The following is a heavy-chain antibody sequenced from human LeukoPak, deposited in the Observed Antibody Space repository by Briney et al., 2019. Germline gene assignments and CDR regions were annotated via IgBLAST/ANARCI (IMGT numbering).Heavy chain of an antibody. D-gene: IGHD3-10*01. CDR1: GFTFYDYG. CDR2: INRNGGST. J-gene: IGHJ4*02. Sequence: PGGSLRLSCAASGFTFYDYGMSWVRQAPGKGLEWVSGINRNGGSTGYADSVKGRFTNSRDNAKNSLYLQMNSLRADDTASYYCMIGFRGGPFDYWGQGTLVTVSS. V-gene: IGHV3-20*04. CDR3: MIGFRGGPFDY.